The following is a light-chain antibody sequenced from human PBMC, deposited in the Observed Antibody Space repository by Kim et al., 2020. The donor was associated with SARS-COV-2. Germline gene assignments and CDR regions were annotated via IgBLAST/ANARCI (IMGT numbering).Light chain of an antibody. Sequence: SLAPGEKAALSGRTSQSVRSYLAWYQQRPGQAPRLLIHEASNRATGIPARFSGSGSGTDFTLTISSLAPEDSAVYYCQQRYKWPDTFGQGTKLEI. CDR3: QQRYKWPDT. CDR1: QSVRSY. V-gene: IGKV3-11*01. J-gene: IGKJ2*01. CDR2: EAS.